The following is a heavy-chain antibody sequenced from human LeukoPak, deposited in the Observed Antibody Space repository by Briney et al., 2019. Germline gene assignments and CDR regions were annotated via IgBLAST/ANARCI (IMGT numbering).Heavy chain of an antibody. D-gene: IGHD3-10*01. CDR1: GYSFTTYG. CDR2: ISANNNNT. Sequence: ASVKVSCKASGYSFTTYGISWVRQAPGQGLEWMGWISANNNNTDNVQNLQGRVTMTTDTSTSTAYMELSRLRSDDTAVYYCARQTYYYGSGSYYNDYWGQGTLVTVSS. V-gene: IGHV1-18*01. CDR3: ARQTYYYGSGSYYNDY. J-gene: IGHJ4*02.